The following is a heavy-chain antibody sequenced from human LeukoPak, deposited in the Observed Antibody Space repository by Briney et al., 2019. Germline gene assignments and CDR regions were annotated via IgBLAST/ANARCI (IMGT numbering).Heavy chain of an antibody. J-gene: IGHJ6*03. V-gene: IGHV3-15*01. CDR3: ATEGRYTYGWGYYYYYMDV. Sequence: GESLRLSCAASGFIFNHAWMSWIRQAPGKGLEWVGRIKSKTDGETTDYATPVKGRFTMSRDDSKNMVFLQMNSLRTEDTAVYYCATEGRYTYGWGYYYYYMDVWGTGTTVTVS. D-gene: IGHD5-18*01. CDR1: GFIFNHAW. CDR2: IKSKTDGETT.